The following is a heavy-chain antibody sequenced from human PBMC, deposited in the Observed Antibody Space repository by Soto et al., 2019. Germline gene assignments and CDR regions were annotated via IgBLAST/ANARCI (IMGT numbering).Heavy chain of an antibody. CDR2: IYYSGST. CDR3: AREGRYGDYSIDY. V-gene: IGHV4-31*03. CDR1: DSAIRSGGYY. Sequence: PSETESLTGTVSDSAIRSGGYYWSWIRQHPGKGLEWIGYIYYSGSTYYNPSLKSRVTISVDTSKNQFSLKLSSVTAADTAVYYCAREGRYGDYSIDYWGQGTLVTVSS. D-gene: IGHD4-17*01. J-gene: IGHJ4*02.